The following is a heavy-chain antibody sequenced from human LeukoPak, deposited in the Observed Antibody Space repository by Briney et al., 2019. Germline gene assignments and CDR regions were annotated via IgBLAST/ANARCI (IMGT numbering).Heavy chain of an antibody. V-gene: IGHV1-69*01. CDR1: GGTFSSYA. D-gene: IGHD1-26*01. Sequence: GSSVKVSCKASGGTFSSYAISWVRQAPGQGLEWMGGIIPIFGTANYAQKFQGRVTITADESTSTAYMELSSLRSEDTAVYYCARDQPIVGATALDYWGQGTLVTVSS. J-gene: IGHJ4*02. CDR2: IIPIFGTA. CDR3: ARDQPIVGATALDY.